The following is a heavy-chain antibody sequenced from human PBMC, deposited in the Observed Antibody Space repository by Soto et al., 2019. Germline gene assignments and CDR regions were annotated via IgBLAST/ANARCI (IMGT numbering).Heavy chain of an antibody. J-gene: IGHJ4*02. CDR1: GGTFSSYA. D-gene: IGHD1-26*01. V-gene: IGHV1-69*13. CDR2: IIPIFGTA. CDR3: ARAEWELLRSFDY. Sequence: SVKVSCKASGGTFSSYAISWVRQAPGQGLEWMGGIIPIFGTANYAQKFQGRVTITADESTSTAYMELSSLRSEDTAVYYCARAEWELLRSFDYWGQGTLVTVSS.